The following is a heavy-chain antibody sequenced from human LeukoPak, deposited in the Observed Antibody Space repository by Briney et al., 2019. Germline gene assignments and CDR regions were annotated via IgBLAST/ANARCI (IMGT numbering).Heavy chain of an antibody. Sequence: PGGSLRLSCAASGFTFSGSAMHWVRQVSGKGLEWVGRIRSKANSYATEHAASVKGRFTISRDDSKNTAYLQMNSLKTEDTAVYYCTSSYFHGSGSPGGWGQGTLVTVSS. CDR1: GFTFSGSA. V-gene: IGHV3-73*01. CDR3: TSSYFHGSGSPGG. CDR2: IRSKANSYAT. D-gene: IGHD3-10*01. J-gene: IGHJ4*02.